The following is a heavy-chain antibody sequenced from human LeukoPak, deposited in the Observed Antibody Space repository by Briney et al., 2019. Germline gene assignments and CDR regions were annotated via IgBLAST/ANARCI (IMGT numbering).Heavy chain of an antibody. CDR3: ARRAGAYSHPYDY. D-gene: IGHD4/OR15-4a*01. V-gene: IGHV3-53*01. CDR2: IYSDNT. Sequence: PGGSLKLSCAASGFTFSGSAMHWVRQAPGKGLEWVSFIYSDNTHYSDSVKGRFTISRDNSKNTLYLQMNSLRAEDTAVYYCARRAGAYSHPYDYWGRGTLVTVSS. CDR1: GFTFSGSA. J-gene: IGHJ4*02.